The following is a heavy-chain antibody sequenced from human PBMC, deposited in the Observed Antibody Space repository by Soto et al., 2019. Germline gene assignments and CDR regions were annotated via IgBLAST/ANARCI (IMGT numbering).Heavy chain of an antibody. CDR3: ARANFPYYDILTGKRWGAFDI. V-gene: IGHV1-69*13. J-gene: IGHJ3*02. Sequence: ASVKVSCKASGGTFSSYAISWVRQAPGQGLEWMGGIIPIFGTANYAQKFQGRVTITADESTSTAYMELSSLRSEDTAVYYCARANFPYYDILTGKRWGAFDIWGQGTMVTVSS. D-gene: IGHD3-9*01. CDR1: GGTFSSYA. CDR2: IIPIFGTA.